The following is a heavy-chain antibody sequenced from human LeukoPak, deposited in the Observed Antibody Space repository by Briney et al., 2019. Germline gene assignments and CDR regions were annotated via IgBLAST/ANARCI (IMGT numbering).Heavy chain of an antibody. V-gene: IGHV3-74*01. Sequence: PGGSLRLSCAASGSTFSRYWMHWVRQAPGKGLVWVSRVKSDGSDTIYADSVKGRFTISRDNAKNTLYLQMDNLRAEDTAVYYCTTGIGNYYYYWGQGTLVTVAS. CDR2: VKSDGSDT. D-gene: IGHD3-10*01. CDR1: GSTFSRYW. J-gene: IGHJ4*02. CDR3: TTGIGNYYYY.